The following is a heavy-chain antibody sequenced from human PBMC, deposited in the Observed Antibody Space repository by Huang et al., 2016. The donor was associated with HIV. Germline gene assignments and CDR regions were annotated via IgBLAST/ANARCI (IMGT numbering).Heavy chain of an antibody. CDR1: GYIFTKYG. CDR2: ISASNGNT. J-gene: IGHJ5*02. Sequence: QVQLVQSGAEVKTPGASVKVSCKASGYIFTKYGLKWVRQTPGQGLEWMGWISASNGNTESEEKCKGRVTLATDTSTTTAYMELRNLRPDDTVVYYCGGDEWDPLQNWFDAWGQGTLLTVSP. D-gene: IGHD1-26*01. V-gene: IGHV1-18*01. CDR3: GGDEWDPLQNWFDA.